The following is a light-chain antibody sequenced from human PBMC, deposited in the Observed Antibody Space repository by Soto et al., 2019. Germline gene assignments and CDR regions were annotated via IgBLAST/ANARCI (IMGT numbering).Light chain of an antibody. CDR2: GAS. CDR3: QEYGSSPFP. Sequence: EIVLTQSPGTLSLSPGERATLSCRASQSVSSSYLAWYQQKPGQAPRLLIYGASSRATGIPDRFSGSGSGTDFTLTISRLEPEDFAPYYCQEYGSSPFPFGPGTKVDIK. J-gene: IGKJ3*01. V-gene: IGKV3-20*01. CDR1: QSVSSSY.